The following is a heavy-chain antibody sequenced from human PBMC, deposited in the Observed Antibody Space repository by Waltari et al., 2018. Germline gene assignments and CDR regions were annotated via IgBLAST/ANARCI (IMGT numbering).Heavy chain of an antibody. D-gene: IGHD2-15*01. CDR1: GGTFSSYA. V-gene: IGHV1-69*08. J-gene: IGHJ3*02. Sequence: QVQLVQSGAEVKKPGSSVKVSCKASGGTFSSYAISWVRQAPGQGLEWRGRIIPSVGTANYAQKFQGRVTITADKSTSTAYMELSSLRSEDTAVYYCARDHGYCSGGSCYYAFDIWGQGTMVTVSS. CDR3: ARDHGYCSGGSCYYAFDI. CDR2: IIPSVGTA.